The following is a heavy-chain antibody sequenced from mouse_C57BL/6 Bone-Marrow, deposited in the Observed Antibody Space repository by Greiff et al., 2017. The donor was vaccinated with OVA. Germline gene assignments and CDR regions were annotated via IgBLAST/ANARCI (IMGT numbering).Heavy chain of an antibody. CDR2: IHPNSGST. J-gene: IGHJ4*01. D-gene: IGHD1-1*01. V-gene: IGHV1-64*01. CDR3: ESDQYGSSYHYYAMDN. Sequence: VQLQQPGAELVKPGASVKLSCKASGYTFTSYWMHWVKQRPGQGLEWIGMIHPNSGSTNYNEKFKSKATLTVDKSSSTAYRQLSSLTSEDSAVYYGESDQYGSSYHYYAMDNGGRGTAVTVSA. CDR1: GYTFTSYW.